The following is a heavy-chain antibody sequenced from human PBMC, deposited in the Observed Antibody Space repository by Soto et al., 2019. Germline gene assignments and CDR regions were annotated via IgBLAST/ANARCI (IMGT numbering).Heavy chain of an antibody. D-gene: IGHD2-2*01. V-gene: IGHV3-30*18. CDR2: ISYDGSNK. CDR3: AKDPGNPSMLVVPAATGYFDY. Sequence: QVQLVESGGGVVQPGRSLRLSCAASGFTFSSYGMLWVRQAPGKGLEWVAVISYDGSNKYYADSVKGRFTISRDNSKNTLYLQMNSLRAEDTAVYYCAKDPGNPSMLVVPAATGYFDYWGQGTLVTVSS. J-gene: IGHJ4*02. CDR1: GFTFSSYG.